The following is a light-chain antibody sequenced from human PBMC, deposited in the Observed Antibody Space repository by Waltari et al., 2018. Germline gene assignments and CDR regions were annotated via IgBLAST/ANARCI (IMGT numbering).Light chain of an antibody. CDR2: DSS. V-gene: IGKV3-11*01. J-gene: IGKJ1*01. CDR3: QQRDSWWT. CDR1: QSISSC. Sequence: EIVLTQSPATLSLSPGERATLSCRASQSISSCLAWYQQKRGQATRLLVYDSSNRATGITARFSGGGSGTDFTLTISSLEPEDFAVYYCQQRDSWWTFGQGTKVEIK.